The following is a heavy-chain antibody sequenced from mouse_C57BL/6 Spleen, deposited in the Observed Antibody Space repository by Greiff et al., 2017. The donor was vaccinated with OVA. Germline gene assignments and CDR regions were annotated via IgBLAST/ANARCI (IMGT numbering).Heavy chain of an antibody. V-gene: IGHV1-39*01. J-gene: IGHJ4*01. CDR2: INPNYGTT. CDR1: GYSFTDYN. Sequence: EVKLMESGPELVKPGASVKISCKASGYSFTDYNMNWVKQSNGKSLEWIGVINPNYGTTSYNQKFKGKATLTVDQSYSTAYMQLNSLTSEDSAVYYCARFSIPGYAMDYWGQGTSVTVSS. CDR3: ARFSIPGYAMDY.